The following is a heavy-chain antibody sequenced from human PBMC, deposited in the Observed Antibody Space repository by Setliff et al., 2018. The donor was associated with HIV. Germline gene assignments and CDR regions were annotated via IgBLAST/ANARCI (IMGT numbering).Heavy chain of an antibody. CDR2: INQSGGI. CDR3: ATASGYDLFMGAFDI. V-gene: IGHV4-34*01. Sequence: SETLSLTCAVSGGFFSGYYWSWIRQPPGKGLEWIGEINQSGGINYNPSLKSRVTISIDTFKNQFSMKLYSVTAADTAVYYCATASGYDLFMGAFDIWGQGTMVTVSS. CDR1: GGFFSGYY. J-gene: IGHJ3*02. D-gene: IGHD5-12*01.